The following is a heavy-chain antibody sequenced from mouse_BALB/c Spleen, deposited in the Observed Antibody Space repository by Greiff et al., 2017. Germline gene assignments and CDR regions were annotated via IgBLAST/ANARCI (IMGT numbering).Heavy chain of an antibody. J-gene: IGHJ1*01. Sequence: EVQLVESGGGLVKPGGSLKLSCAASGFTFSSYAMSWVRQSPEKRLEWVAEISSGGSYTYYPDTVTGRFTISRDNAKNTLYLEMSSLRSEDTAMYYCAREKDHEYFEVWGAGTTVTVSS. V-gene: IGHV5-9-4*01. CDR3: AREKDHEYFEV. CDR1: GFTFSSYA. CDR2: ISSGGSYT.